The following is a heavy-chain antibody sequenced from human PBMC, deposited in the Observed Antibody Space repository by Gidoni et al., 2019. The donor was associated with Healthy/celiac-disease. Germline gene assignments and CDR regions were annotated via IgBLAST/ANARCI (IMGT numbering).Heavy chain of an antibody. D-gene: IGHD2-2*01. CDR2: LKGKAYGGTT. Sequence: EVQLVESGGGLVPPGRSLRLSCTAYGFTFGDYAMSWFRQAPGKGLGWVGFLKGKAYGGTTEYAASMKGRFTISRDDSKSIAYLQMNSLKTEDTAVYYCTRADCSSTSCYSFDYWGQGTLVTVSS. V-gene: IGHV3-49*03. J-gene: IGHJ4*02. CDR3: TRADCSSTSCYSFDY. CDR1: GFTFGDYA.